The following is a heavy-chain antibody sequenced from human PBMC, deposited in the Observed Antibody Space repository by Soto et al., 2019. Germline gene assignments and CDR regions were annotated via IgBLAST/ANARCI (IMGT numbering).Heavy chain of an antibody. CDR3: ARIVAGTALSFGVYYYYYMDV. D-gene: IGHD3-16*01. CDR1: GGSFSGYY. Sequence: SETMSLTCAVYGGSFSGYYWSWIRKPPGKGLELIGEINHSGSTNYNPSLKSRVTISVDTSKNQFSLKLSSVTAADTAVYYCARIVAGTALSFGVYYYYYMDVWGKGTTVTVSS. J-gene: IGHJ6*03. V-gene: IGHV4-34*01. CDR2: INHSGST.